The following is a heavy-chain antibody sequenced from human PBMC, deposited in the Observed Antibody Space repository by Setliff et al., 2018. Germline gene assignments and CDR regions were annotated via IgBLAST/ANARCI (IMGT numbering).Heavy chain of an antibody. J-gene: IGHJ4*02. Sequence: ASVKVSCKASGYTFTGFYMHWMRQAPGQGLEWMGWIDPNSGGTNYSQNFQGRVTMTRDTSISTAYMELSSLRSEDTAVYYCARGPFHRGSYNDYWGQGTLVTVSS. CDR1: GYTFTGFY. V-gene: IGHV1-2*02. CDR3: ARGPFHRGSYNDY. CDR2: IDPNSGGT. D-gene: IGHD3-16*01.